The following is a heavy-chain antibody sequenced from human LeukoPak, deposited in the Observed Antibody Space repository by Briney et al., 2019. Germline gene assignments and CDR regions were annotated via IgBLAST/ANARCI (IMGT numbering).Heavy chain of an antibody. Sequence: ASLKVSCKASGYTFTSYGISWVRQAPGHGLEWRGWISAYNGNTNYAQKLQGRVTMTTDTSTSTAYMELRSLRSDVSAVYDCGSLFCSSTRCRDRGACVIWGQGTMVTVSS. J-gene: IGHJ3*02. V-gene: IGHV1-18*01. CDR3: GSLFCSSTRCRDRGACVI. CDR1: GYTFTSYG. CDR2: ISAYNGNT. D-gene: IGHD2-2*01.